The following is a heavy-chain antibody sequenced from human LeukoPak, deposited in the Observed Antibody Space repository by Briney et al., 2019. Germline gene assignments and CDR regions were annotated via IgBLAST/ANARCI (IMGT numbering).Heavy chain of an antibody. Sequence: ASVKVSCKASGYTFTGYYMHWVRQAPGQGLEWMGWINPNSGGTNYAQKFQGRVTMTRDTSISTAYMELSRLRSDDTAVYYCASLGSITMVRGFMDVWGKGTTVTVSS. V-gene: IGHV1-2*02. CDR1: GYTFTGYY. J-gene: IGHJ6*03. CDR2: INPNSGGT. CDR3: ASLGSITMVRGFMDV. D-gene: IGHD3-10*01.